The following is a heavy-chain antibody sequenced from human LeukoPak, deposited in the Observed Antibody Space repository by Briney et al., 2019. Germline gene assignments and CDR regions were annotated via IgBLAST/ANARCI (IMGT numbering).Heavy chain of an antibody. CDR3: AMAVIGSGWTLDY. J-gene: IGHJ4*02. Sequence: PGGSLRLSCAASGFTFDNYPMTWVRQAPGRGLEWVSVITGSGDSTYYADSVKGRFTISRDNSRNTLYLELNSLRAEDAAVYFCAMAVIGSGWTLDYWGQGTLVTVS. CDR1: GFTFDNYP. D-gene: IGHD6-19*01. CDR2: ITGSGDST. V-gene: IGHV3-23*01.